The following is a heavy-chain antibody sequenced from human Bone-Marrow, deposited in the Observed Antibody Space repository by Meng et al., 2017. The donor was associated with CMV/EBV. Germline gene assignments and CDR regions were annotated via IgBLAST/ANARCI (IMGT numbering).Heavy chain of an antibody. Sequence: GGSLRLSCAASGFTFSIYSMNWVRQAPGKGLEWVSYISTSGGTIYYADSVKGRFTISRDNAKSSLYLQMNSLRAEDTAVYYCARESTLSSTSCLDYWGQGTLVTVSS. D-gene: IGHD2-2*01. CDR2: ISTSGGTI. CDR1: GFTFSIYS. CDR3: ARESTLSSTSCLDY. V-gene: IGHV3-48*04. J-gene: IGHJ4*02.